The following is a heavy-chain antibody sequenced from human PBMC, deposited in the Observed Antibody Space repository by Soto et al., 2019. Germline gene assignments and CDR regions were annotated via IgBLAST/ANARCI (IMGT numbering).Heavy chain of an antibody. CDR1: GASISQYY. Sequence: SETLSLTCTVSGASISQYYWSWIRQPPGKGLEWIGYIYFSGSTNYNPSLKSRVTISVDGSKNQFSLKVKSVTAADTAVYYCARGRLVPAVNFDYWGLGTLVTVSS. J-gene: IGHJ4*02. D-gene: IGHD2-2*01. V-gene: IGHV4-59*12. CDR2: IYFSGST. CDR3: ARGRLVPAVNFDY.